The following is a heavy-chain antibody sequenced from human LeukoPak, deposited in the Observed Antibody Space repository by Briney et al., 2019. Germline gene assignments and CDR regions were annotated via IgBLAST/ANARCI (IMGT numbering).Heavy chain of an antibody. V-gene: IGHV1-3*01. J-gene: IGHJ5*02. CDR3: ARDPSNTSGWKTWFDP. D-gene: IGHD6-19*01. CDR2: INAGNGNT. Sequence: GASVKVSCKASGYTFTSYAMHWVRQAPGQRLEWMGWINAGNGNTKYSQKFQGRVTLTTDTPTTTAFMELRSLSSDDTAVYYCARDPSNTSGWKTWFDPWGQGTLVTVSS. CDR1: GYTFTSYA.